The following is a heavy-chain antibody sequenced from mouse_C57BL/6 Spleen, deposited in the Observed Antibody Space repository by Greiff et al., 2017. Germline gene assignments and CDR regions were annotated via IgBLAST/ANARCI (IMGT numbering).Heavy chain of an antibody. CDR1: GYAFSSYW. J-gene: IGHJ4*01. CDR2: IYPGDGDT. D-gene: IGHD4-1*01. V-gene: IGHV1-80*01. Sequence: VKLQESGAELVKPGASVKISCKASGYAFSSYWMNWVKQRPGKGLEWIGQIYPGDGDTNYNGKFKGKATLTADKSSSTAYMQLSSLSSEDSAVYFCARIWDGYAMDYWGQGTSVTVSS. CDR3: ARIWDGYAMDY.